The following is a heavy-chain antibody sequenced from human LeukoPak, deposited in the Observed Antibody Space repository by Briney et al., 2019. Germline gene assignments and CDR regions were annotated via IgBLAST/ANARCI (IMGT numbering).Heavy chain of an antibody. CDR3: ARDYADY. CDR1: GGSISSSSYY. Sequence: SETLSLTCTVSGGSISSSSYYWGWIRQPPGKGLEWIGYIYHSGSTYYNPSLKSRVTISVDRSKNQFSLKLSSVTAADTAVYYCARDYADYWGQGTLVTVSS. J-gene: IGHJ4*02. V-gene: IGHV4-39*07. D-gene: IGHD3-16*01. CDR2: IYHSGST.